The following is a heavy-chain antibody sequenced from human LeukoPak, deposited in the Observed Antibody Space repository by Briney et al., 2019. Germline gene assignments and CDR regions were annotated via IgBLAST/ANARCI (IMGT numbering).Heavy chain of an antibody. CDR3: ARGDGYNFFDY. J-gene: IGHJ4*02. Sequence: QPSEILSLTCSVSIESTSGNYWSWVRQAPGKGLEWVSVFYVGGATYYADSVKGRFTISRDNSENTLYLQMKSLRAEDTAVYYCARGDGYNFFDYWGQGTLVTVSS. D-gene: IGHD5-24*01. CDR1: IESTSGNY. V-gene: IGHV3-53*01. CDR2: FYVGGAT.